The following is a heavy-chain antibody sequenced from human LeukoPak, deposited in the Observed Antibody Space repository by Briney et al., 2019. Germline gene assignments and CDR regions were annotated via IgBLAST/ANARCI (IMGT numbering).Heavy chain of an antibody. CDR3: AKDSDIAAAGTPYYFDY. J-gene: IGHJ4*02. D-gene: IGHD6-13*01. Sequence: GGSLRLSCAASGFTFSSHAMSWVRQAPGKGLEWVSAISGSGGSTYYADSVKGRFTISRDNSKNTLYLQMNSLRAEDTAVYYCAKDSDIAAAGTPYYFDYWGQGTLVTVSS. V-gene: IGHV3-23*01. CDR2: ISGSGGST. CDR1: GFTFSSHA.